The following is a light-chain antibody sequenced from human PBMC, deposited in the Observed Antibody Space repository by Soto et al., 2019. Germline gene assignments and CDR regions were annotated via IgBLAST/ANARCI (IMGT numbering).Light chain of an antibody. CDR1: SSNFGADNY. CDR3: SSYTSSSTLYV. V-gene: IGLV2-14*01. J-gene: IGLJ1*01. Sequence: QSVLTQPPSVSGAPGQRVTISCTGRSSNFGADNYVHWYQQLPGKAPKLMIYDVSNRPSGVSNRFSGSKSGNTASLTISGLQAEDEADYYCSSYTSSSTLYVFGTGTKVTVL. CDR2: DVS.